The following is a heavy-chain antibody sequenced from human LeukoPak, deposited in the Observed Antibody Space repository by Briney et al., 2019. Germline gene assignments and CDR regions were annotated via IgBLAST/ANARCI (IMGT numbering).Heavy chain of an antibody. CDR1: GGSISSSSSY. D-gene: IGHD4-23*01. Sequence: PSETLSLTCTVSGGSISSSSSYWGWIRQAPEKGLEWIGTIYYSGSTYYNPSLKSRVTISVDTSKNQFSLKLSSMTAADTAVYYCARAQTTVVTPVWFDPWGQGTLVTVSS. CDR2: IYYSGST. V-gene: IGHV4-39*07. J-gene: IGHJ5*02. CDR3: ARAQTTVVTPVWFDP.